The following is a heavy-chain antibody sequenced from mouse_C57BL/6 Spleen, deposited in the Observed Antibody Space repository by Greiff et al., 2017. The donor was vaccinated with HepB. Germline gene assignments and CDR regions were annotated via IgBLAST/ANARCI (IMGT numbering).Heavy chain of an antibody. CDR2: IDPENGDT. Sequence: EVQLQQSGAELVRPGASVKLSCTASGFNIKDDYMHWVKQRPEQGLEWIGWIDPENGDTESASKFQGKATITADTSTNTAYLQLSSLTSEDTAVYYCTGSYWYFDVWGTGTTVTVSS. J-gene: IGHJ1*03. CDR3: TGSYWYFDV. D-gene: IGHD1-1*01. CDR1: GFNIKDDY. V-gene: IGHV14-4*01.